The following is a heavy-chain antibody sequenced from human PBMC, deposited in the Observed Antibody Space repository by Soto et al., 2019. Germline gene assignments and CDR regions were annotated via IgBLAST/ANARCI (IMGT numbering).Heavy chain of an antibody. Sequence: QVQLVQSGAEVKKPGSSVKVSCKASGGTFSSYAISWVRQAPGQGLEWMGGIIPIFGTANYAQKFQGRVTITADESTSTAYMELSSLRSEDTAVYYCARGTSCSGGSCFSTQLYYYCYYGMDVWGQGTTVTVSS. V-gene: IGHV1-69*01. CDR3: ARGTSCSGGSCFSTQLYYYCYYGMDV. CDR1: GGTFSSYA. D-gene: IGHD2-15*01. CDR2: IIPIFGTA. J-gene: IGHJ6*02.